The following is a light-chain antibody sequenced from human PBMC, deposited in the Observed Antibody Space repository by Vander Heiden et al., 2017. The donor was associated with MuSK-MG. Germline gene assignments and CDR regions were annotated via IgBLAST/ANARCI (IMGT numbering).Light chain of an antibody. Sequence: FILTQPHSWSESPGKTVTISCTRSSGSIANNYVQWYQQRPGSSPTIVIFDDDKRPSGVPDRFSASIDRCSNSASLIISGLMTEDEADYYCQSLDATNQIFGGGTKLTVL. V-gene: IGLV6-57*01. CDR1: SGSIANNY. CDR3: QSLDATNQI. CDR2: DDD. J-gene: IGLJ2*01.